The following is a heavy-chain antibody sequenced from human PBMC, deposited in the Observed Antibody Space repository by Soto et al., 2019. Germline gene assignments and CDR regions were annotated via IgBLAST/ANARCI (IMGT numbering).Heavy chain of an antibody. D-gene: IGHD6-25*01. CDR3: ASGSSRQDY. CDR1: GGSISSYY. V-gene: IGHV4-59*01. J-gene: IGHJ4*02. Sequence: PSETLSLTCTVSGGSISSYYWSWIRQPPGKGLEWIGYIYYSGSTNYNPSLKSRVTISVDTSKNQFSLKLSSVTAAVTAVYYCASGSSRQDYWGQGTLVTVSS. CDR2: IYYSGST.